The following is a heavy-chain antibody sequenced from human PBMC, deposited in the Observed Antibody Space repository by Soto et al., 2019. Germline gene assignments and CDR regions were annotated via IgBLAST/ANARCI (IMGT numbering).Heavy chain of an antibody. CDR3: VKDKKYDILSAWDALDI. D-gene: IGHD3-9*01. CDR2: ISGGGGGT. J-gene: IGHJ3*02. CDR1: GFTFNNYA. V-gene: IGHV3-23*01. Sequence: LRLSCAASGFTFNNYAMTWVRQAPGKGLEWVAAISGGGGGTYYADPVKGRFTISRDNSKNTLHLQMNNLRAEDTAIYYCVKDKKYDILSAWDALDILGHGTLVTVSS.